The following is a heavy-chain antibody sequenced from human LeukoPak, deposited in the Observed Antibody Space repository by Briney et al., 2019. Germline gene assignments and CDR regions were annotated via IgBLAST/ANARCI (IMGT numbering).Heavy chain of an antibody. Sequence: KPSETLSLTCTVSGGSISSYYWSWIRRPPGKGLEWIGYIYYSGSTNYNPSLKSRVTISVDTSKNQFSLKLSSVTAADTAVYYCAGGVMITFGGVIVVWGQGTLVTVSS. D-gene: IGHD3-16*02. J-gene: IGHJ4*02. CDR1: GGSISSYY. CDR3: AGGVMITFGGVIVV. V-gene: IGHV4-59*01. CDR2: IYYSGST.